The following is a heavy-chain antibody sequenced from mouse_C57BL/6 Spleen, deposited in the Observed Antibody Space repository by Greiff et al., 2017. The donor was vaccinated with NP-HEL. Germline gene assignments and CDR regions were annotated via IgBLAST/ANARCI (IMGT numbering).Heavy chain of an antibody. CDR2: ISDGGSYT. CDR1: GFTFSSYA. J-gene: IGHJ4*01. CDR3: SRFTTVVERDAMDY. V-gene: IGHV5-4*03. Sequence: EVMLVESGGGLVKPGGSLKLSCAASGFTFSSYAKSWVRQTPEKRLEWVATISDGGSYTYSPANVKGRFTLSRDNANNNLYLQLRHLKSEATAMYYCSRFTTVVERDAMDYWGQGPSVTVSS. D-gene: IGHD1-1*01.